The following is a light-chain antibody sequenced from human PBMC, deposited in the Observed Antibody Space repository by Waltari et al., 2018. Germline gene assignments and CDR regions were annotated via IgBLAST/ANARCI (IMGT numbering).Light chain of an antibody. V-gene: IGLV1-47*01. CDR3: AAWDDSLSGPV. CDR1: SSNMGSNY. Sequence: QSVLTQPPSASGTPGQRVTISCSGSSSNMGSNYVSWYQQLPGTAPKLLIYRNNQRPSGVPDLFSGSKSGTSASLAISGLRSEDEADYYCAAWDDSLSGPVFGGGTKLTVL. CDR2: RNN. J-gene: IGLJ2*01.